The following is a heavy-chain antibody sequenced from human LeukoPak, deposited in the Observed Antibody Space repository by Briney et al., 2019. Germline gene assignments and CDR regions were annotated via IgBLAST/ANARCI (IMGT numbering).Heavy chain of an antibody. CDR1: GGTFSSYA. CDR2: IIPIFGTA. D-gene: IGHD3-22*01. J-gene: IGHJ5*02. V-gene: IGHV1-69*13. Sequence: SVKVSCKASGGTFSSYAISWVRQAPGQGLEWMGGIIPIFGTANYAQKFQGRVTITADESTSTAYMELSSLRSEDTAVYYCAISRGDSDGYSGFDPWGQGTLVTVSS. CDR3: AISRGDSDGYSGFDP.